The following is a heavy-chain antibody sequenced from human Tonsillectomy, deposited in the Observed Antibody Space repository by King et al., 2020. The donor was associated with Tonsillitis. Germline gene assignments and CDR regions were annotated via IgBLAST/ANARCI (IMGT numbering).Heavy chain of an antibody. J-gene: IGHJ4*02. V-gene: IGHV1-2*02. CDR3: ARDGRLWFGGPTPTWVDY. Sequence: VQLVESGAEVKKPGASVKVSCKASGYTFTGYYMHWVRQAPGQGLEWMGWINPNSGGTNYAQKFQGRVTMTRDTSISTAYMELCRLRSDDTAVYYCARDGRLWFGGPTPTWVDYWGQGTLVTVSS. CDR2: INPNSGGT. D-gene: IGHD3-10*01. CDR1: GYTFTGYY.